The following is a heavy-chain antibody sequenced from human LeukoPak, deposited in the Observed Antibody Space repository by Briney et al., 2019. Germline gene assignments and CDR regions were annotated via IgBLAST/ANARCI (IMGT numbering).Heavy chain of an antibody. CDR1: GFAFSTFA. D-gene: IGHD2-2*01. CDR3: AKMGIRYCSSTSCLHYYMDV. J-gene: IGHJ6*03. V-gene: IGHV3-9*01. CDR2: ISWNSGRI. Sequence: GGSLRLSCAASGFAFSTFAMHWVRQAPGKGLEWVSGISWNSGRIGYADSVKGRFTISRDNAKNSLYLQMNSLRAEDTALYYCAKMGIRYCSSTSCLHYYMDVWGKGTTVTVSS.